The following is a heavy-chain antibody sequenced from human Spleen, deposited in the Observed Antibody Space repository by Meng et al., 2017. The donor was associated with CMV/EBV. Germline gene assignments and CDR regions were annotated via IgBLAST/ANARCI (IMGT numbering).Heavy chain of an antibody. Sequence: GESLKISCKGSGYSFTSYWIAWVRQMPGKGLEWMGIIYPGDSDTTYSPSFQGQVTISADKSINTVYLQWNSLKTSDTAMYYCAKTGPLLGYCSGGNCYFDAFDDWGQGTMVTVSS. CDR1: GYSFTSYW. J-gene: IGHJ3*01. V-gene: IGHV5-51*01. D-gene: IGHD2-15*01. CDR2: IYPGDSDT. CDR3: AKTGPLLGYCSGGNCYFDAFDD.